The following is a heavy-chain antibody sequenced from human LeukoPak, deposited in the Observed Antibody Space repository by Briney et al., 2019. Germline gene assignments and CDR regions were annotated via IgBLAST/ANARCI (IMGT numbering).Heavy chain of an antibody. V-gene: IGHV4-38-2*01. Sequence: SETLSLTCAVSGYSIGSGYYWGWIRQPPGKGLEWIGSIYHSGSTYYNPSLKSRVTISVDTSKNQFSLKLSSVTAADTAVYYCARAPPYYDILTGYYPNWFDPWGQGTLVTVSS. CDR1: GYSIGSGYY. CDR3: ARAPPYYDILTGYYPNWFDP. CDR2: IYHSGST. J-gene: IGHJ5*02. D-gene: IGHD3-9*01.